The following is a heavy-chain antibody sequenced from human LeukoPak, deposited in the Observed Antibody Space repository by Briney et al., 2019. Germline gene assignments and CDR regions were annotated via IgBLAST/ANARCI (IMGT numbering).Heavy chain of an antibody. CDR1: GGSLRVGDYF. V-gene: IGHV4-30-4*01. J-gene: IGHJ3*01. CDR2: IYHSGGA. Sequence: SETLSLTCTLSGGSLRVGDYFWSWVRQPPGEGLELIGYIYHSGGAPYNPYLKSPASISVDTSKNQFSLEFRSVTPADTAVYYWAREVNAETPSADAFDLWGQGTIVTVSS. D-gene: IGHD2-21*01. CDR3: AREVNAETPSADAFDL.